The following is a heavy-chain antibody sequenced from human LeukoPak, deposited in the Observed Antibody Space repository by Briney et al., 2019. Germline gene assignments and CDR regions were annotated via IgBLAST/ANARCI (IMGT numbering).Heavy chain of an antibody. CDR1: GFTFSSYV. V-gene: IGHV3-23*01. Sequence: GGSLRLSCAASGFTFSSYVMSWVRQAPGKGLEWVSGISGSGGRTYYADSVKGRFTISRDNSKNTLYLQMNSLRAEDTAVYYCAKVTFEGVDPWGQGTLVTVSS. CDR3: AKVTFEGVDP. CDR2: ISGSGGRT. J-gene: IGHJ5*02. D-gene: IGHD2/OR15-2a*01.